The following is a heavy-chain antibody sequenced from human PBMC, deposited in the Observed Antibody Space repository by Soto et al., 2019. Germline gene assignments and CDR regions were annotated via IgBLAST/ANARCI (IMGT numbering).Heavy chain of an antibody. CDR2: IIPIFGTA. Sequence: ASVKVSCKASGGTFSSYAISWVRQAPGQGLEWMGGIIPIFGTANYSPSFQGHVTISADKSISTAYLQWSSLKASDTAMYYCARAPGYSGYDGFYGMDVWGQGTTVTVSS. D-gene: IGHD5-12*01. CDR3: ARAPGYSGYDGFYGMDV. J-gene: IGHJ6*02. V-gene: IGHV1-69*06. CDR1: GGTFSSYA.